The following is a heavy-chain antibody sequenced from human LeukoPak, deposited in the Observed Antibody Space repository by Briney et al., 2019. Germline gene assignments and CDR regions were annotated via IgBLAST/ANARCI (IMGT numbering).Heavy chain of an antibody. CDR2: MNPNSGNT. J-gene: IGHJ4*02. D-gene: IGHD3-10*01. CDR1: GYTFTSYD. V-gene: IGHV1-8*03. Sequence: ASVKVSCKASGYTFTSYDINWVRQATGQGLEWMGWMNPNSGNTGYAQKFQGRVTITRNTSISTAYMELSSLRSEDTAVYYCARALERWFGEPLGYWGQGTLVTVSS. CDR3: ARALERWFGEPLGY.